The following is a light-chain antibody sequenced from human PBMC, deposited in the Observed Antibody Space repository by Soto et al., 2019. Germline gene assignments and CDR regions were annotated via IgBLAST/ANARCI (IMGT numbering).Light chain of an antibody. Sequence: QLVLTQPASVSGSPGQSITISCTGTSSDVGTYKFVSWYQQHPGKVPTLMIHEGTKRPSGVSNRFSGSKSGNTATLTISGLLPEDEANYYCCSYAGTSFWVFGGGTKLTVL. CDR3: CSYAGTSFWV. CDR1: SSDVGTYKF. V-gene: IGLV2-23*01. CDR2: EGT. J-gene: IGLJ3*02.